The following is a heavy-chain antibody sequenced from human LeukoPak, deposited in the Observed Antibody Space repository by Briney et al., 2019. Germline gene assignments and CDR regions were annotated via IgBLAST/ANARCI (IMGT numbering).Heavy chain of an antibody. CDR2: IYHSGST. D-gene: IGHD3-10*01. CDR3: AGEWFGELSSYYYYGMDV. Sequence: SSGTLSLTCAVSGGSISSSNWWSWVRQPPGKGLEWNGEIYHSGSTNYNPSLKSRVTISVDKSKNQFSLKLSSVTAADTAVYYCAGEWFGELSSYYYYGMDVWGQGTTVTVSS. J-gene: IGHJ6*02. V-gene: IGHV4-4*02. CDR1: GGSISSSNW.